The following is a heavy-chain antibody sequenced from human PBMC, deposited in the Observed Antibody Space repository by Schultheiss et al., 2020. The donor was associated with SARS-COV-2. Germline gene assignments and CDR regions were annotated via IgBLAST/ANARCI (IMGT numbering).Heavy chain of an antibody. CDR1: GGSFSGYY. V-gene: IGHV4-34*01. CDR3: ARGGGMAPAV. J-gene: IGHJ4*02. Sequence: SETLSLTCAVYGGSFSGYYWSWIRQPPGKGLEWIGEINHSGSTNYNPSLKSRVTISVDTSKNQFSLKLSSVTAADTAVYYCARGGGMAPAVWGQGTLVTVSS. D-gene: IGHD6-13*01. CDR2: INHSGST.